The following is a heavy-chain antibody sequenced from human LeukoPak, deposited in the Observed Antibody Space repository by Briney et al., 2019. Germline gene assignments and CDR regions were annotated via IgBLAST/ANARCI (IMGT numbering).Heavy chain of an antibody. CDR1: GFAFSSYW. Sequence: GGSLRLSCAASGFAFSSYWMHWVRQAPGKGLVWVSRINSDGSNTNYADFVKGRFTISRDNAKNTLYLQMNSLRAEDTAVYYCARVRDGDYVDYWGQGTLVTVSS. V-gene: IGHV3-74*01. CDR2: INSDGSNT. D-gene: IGHD4-17*01. CDR3: ARVRDGDYVDY. J-gene: IGHJ4*02.